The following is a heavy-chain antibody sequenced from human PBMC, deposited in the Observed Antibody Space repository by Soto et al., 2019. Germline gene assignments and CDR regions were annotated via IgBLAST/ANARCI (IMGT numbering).Heavy chain of an antibody. CDR1: GFTFSSYA. V-gene: IGHV3-23*01. D-gene: IGHD4-4*01. J-gene: IGHJ4*02. CDR2: ISGSGGST. Sequence: HPGGSLRLSCAASGFTFSSYAMSWVRQAPGKGLEWVSAISGSGGSTYYADSVKGRFTISRDNSKNTLYLRMNSLRAEDTAVYYCATPPPSPMVTNFAYWGQGTPVTVSS. CDR3: ATPPPSPMVTNFAY.